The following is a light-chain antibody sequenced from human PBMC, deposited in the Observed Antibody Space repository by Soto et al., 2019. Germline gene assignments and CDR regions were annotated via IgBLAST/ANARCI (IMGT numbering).Light chain of an antibody. CDR2: AAS. J-gene: IGKJ4*01. V-gene: IGKV3-15*01. CDR3: QQYKSWPPLT. Sequence: EIVMTQSPATLSVSPGERATLSCRASQSVSNNLAWYQQKPGQAPRLLIYAASTRATGIPARFSGSGSGADFTLTISSLQSEDFAVYYCQQYKSWPPLTFGGGTKVDIK. CDR1: QSVSNN.